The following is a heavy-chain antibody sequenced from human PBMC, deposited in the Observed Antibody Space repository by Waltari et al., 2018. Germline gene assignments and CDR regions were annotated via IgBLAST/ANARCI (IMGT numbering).Heavy chain of an antibody. Sequence: QVQLVQSGAEVKKPGASVKVSCKASGYTFTGYYMNWVRQAPGQGLEWMGRINPNSGGTNYAQKFQGRVTMTRDTSISTAYMELSRLRSDDTAVYYCARAEMGAIVRGQRDAFDIWGQGTMVTVSS. V-gene: IGHV1-2*06. CDR1: GYTFTGYY. CDR3: ARAEMGAIVRGQRDAFDI. J-gene: IGHJ3*02. D-gene: IGHD1-26*01. CDR2: INPNSGGT.